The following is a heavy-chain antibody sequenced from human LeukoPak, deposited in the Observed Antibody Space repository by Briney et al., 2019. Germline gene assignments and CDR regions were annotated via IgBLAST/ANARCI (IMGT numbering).Heavy chain of an antibody. J-gene: IGHJ4*02. D-gene: IGHD6-13*01. CDR2: ISYDGSDK. CDR3: AKDCSSTWYYLDY. V-gene: IGHV3-30*18. CDR1: GFTFSSYG. Sequence: GGSLRLSCAASGFTFSSYGMHWVRQAPGKGLEWVAVISYDGSDKNYADSVKGRFTISRDNSKNTLYLQMNSLRDEDTAVYCCAKDCSSTWYYLDYWGQGTLVTVSS.